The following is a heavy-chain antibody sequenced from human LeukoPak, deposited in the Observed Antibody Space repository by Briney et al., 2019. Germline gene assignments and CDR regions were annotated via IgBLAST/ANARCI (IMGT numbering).Heavy chain of an antibody. Sequence: PGGSLRLSCAASGFTCSSYGMHWVRQAPGKGLEWVAVISYDGSNKYYADSVKGRFTISRDNSKNTLYLQMNSLRAEDTAVYYCAKADSSGWYSDFDYWGQGTLVTVSS. V-gene: IGHV3-30*18. CDR1: GFTCSSYG. J-gene: IGHJ4*02. D-gene: IGHD6-19*01. CDR2: ISYDGSNK. CDR3: AKADSSGWYSDFDY.